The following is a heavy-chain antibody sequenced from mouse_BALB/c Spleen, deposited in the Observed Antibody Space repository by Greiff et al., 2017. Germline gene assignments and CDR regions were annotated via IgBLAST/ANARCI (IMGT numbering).Heavy chain of an antibody. CDR2: IYPGDGDT. D-gene: IGHD1-1*01. V-gene: IGHV1-82*01. Sequence: QVQLKESGPELVKPGASVKISCKASGYAFSSSWMNWVKQRPGQGLEWIGRIYPGDGDTNYNGKFKGKATLTADKSSSTAYMQLSSLTSVDSAVYFCARMAQFITTVVNYFDYWGQGTTLTVSS. CDR1: GYAFSSSW. CDR3: ARMAQFITTVVNYFDY. J-gene: IGHJ2*01.